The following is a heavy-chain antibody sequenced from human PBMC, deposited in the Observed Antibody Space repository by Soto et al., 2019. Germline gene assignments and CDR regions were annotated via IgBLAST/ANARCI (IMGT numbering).Heavy chain of an antibody. CDR3: AREYCSGCSCSYYGMDV. D-gene: IGHD2-15*01. CDR2: IIPIFGTA. CDR1: GGTFSSYA. Sequence: QVQLVQSGAEVKKPGSSVKVSCKASGGTFSSYAISWVRQAPGQGLEWMGGIIPIFGTANYAQKFQGRVTITADESTSTAYMELSSLRSEDTAVYYCAREYCSGCSCSYYGMDVWGQGTTVTVSS. V-gene: IGHV1-69*01. J-gene: IGHJ6*02.